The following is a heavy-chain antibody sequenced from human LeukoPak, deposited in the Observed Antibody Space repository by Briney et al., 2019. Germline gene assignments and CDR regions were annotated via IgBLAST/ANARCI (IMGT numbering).Heavy chain of an antibody. CDR2: INHSGST. V-gene: IGHV4-34*01. CDR1: GGSFSGYY. J-gene: IGHJ6*02. D-gene: IGHD4-23*01. Sequence: PSETLSLTCAVYGGSFSGYYWSWIRQPPGKGLEWIGEINHSGSTNYNPSLKGRVTISVDTSKNQFSLKLSSVTAADTAVYYCARGNPRRVYYYYGMDVWGQGTTVTVSS. CDR3: ARGNPRRVYYYYGMDV.